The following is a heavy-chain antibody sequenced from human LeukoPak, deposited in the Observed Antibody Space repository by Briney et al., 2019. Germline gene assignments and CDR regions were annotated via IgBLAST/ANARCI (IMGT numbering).Heavy chain of an antibody. CDR2: ISGGGGAT. Sequence: GGSLRLSCAASEFTFSSYAMSWVRQAPGKGLEWVSGISGGGGATYYADSVKGRFTISRDNSKNTLYLQMNSLRAEDTAVYYCATRGYYDFWSGHYYYGMDVWGQGTTVTVSS. V-gene: IGHV3-23*01. CDR1: EFTFSSYA. D-gene: IGHD3-3*01. CDR3: ATRGYYDFWSGHYYYGMDV. J-gene: IGHJ6*02.